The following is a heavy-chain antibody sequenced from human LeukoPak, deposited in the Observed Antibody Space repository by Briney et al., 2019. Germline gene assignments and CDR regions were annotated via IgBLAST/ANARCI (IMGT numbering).Heavy chain of an antibody. J-gene: IGHJ2*01. V-gene: IGHV1-46*01. CDR3: ARGSYDSSGYYWDWYFDL. Sequence: ASVKVTCKASGYTFTSYYMHWVRQAPGQGLEWMGIINPSGGSTSYAQKFQGRVTMTRDTSTSTVYMELSSLRSEDTAVYYCARGSYDSSGYYWDWYFDLWGRGTLVTVSS. CDR2: INPSGGST. CDR1: GYTFTSYY. D-gene: IGHD3-22*01.